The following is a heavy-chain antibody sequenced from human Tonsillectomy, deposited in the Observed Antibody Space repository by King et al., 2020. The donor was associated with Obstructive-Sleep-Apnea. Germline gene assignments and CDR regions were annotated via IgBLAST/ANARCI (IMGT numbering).Heavy chain of an antibody. D-gene: IGHD2-2*01. CDR3: AKDKPWGGYCSSTSCYEPKGMDV. J-gene: IGHJ6*02. CDR2: IRWNSGSI. Sequence: VQLVESGGGLVQPGRSLRLSCAASGFTFDDYAMHWVLQAPGKGLEWVSGIRWNSGSIGYADSVKGRFTISRDNAKNSLYLQMNSLRAEDTALYYCAKDKPWGGYCSSTSCYEPKGMDVWGQGTTVTVSS. CDR1: GFTFDDYA. V-gene: IGHV3-9*01.